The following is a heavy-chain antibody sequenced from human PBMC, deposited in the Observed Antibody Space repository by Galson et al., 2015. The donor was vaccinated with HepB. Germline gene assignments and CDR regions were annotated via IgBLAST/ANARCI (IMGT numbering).Heavy chain of an antibody. D-gene: IGHD2-21*02. V-gene: IGHV5-10-1*01. J-gene: IGHJ6*02. CDR3: AHHCGGDCTGPHYYYGMDV. CDR1: GYSFSSQY. CDR2: IDLSDTYS. Sequence: QSGAEVKKPGESLRISCAASGYSFSSQYITWVRQMPGEGLEWVGKIDLSDTYSSYSPSFQGHVAISVDKSTRTAYLQWSSLKASDTAIYYCAHHCGGDCTGPHYYYGMDVWCQGTTVTVS.